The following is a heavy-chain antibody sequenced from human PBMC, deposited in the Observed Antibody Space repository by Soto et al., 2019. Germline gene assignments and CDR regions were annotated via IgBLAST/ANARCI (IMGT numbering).Heavy chain of an antibody. J-gene: IGHJ4*02. V-gene: IGHV4-30-4*01. Sequence: PSETLSLTCTVSGGSISSGDYYWSWIRQPPGKGLEWIGYIYYSGSTYYNPSLKSRVTISVDTSKNQFSLKLSSVTAADTAVYYCARGYSGYEQPPFDYWGQGTLVTVSS. CDR1: GGSISSGDYY. CDR2: IYYSGST. D-gene: IGHD5-12*01. CDR3: ARGYSGYEQPPFDY.